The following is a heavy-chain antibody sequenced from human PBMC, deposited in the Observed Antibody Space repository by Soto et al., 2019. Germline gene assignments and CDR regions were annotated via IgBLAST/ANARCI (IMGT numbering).Heavy chain of an antibody. CDR2: ISYDGSNK. V-gene: IGHV3-30-3*01. CDR1: GFTFSSYA. J-gene: IGHJ4*02. D-gene: IGHD5-18*01. CDR3: ARGPRGYSYGCGDD. Sequence: QVQLVESGGGVVQPGRSLRLSCAASGFTFSSYAMHWVRQAPGKGLEWVAVISYDGSNKYYADSVKGRFTISRDNSKNTLYRQMNSLRAEDTAVYYCARGPRGYSYGCGDDWGQGTLVTVSS.